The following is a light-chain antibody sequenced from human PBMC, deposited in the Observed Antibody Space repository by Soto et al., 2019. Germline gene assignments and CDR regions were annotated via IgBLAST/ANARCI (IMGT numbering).Light chain of an antibody. CDR3: QQSFSTPPT. J-gene: IGKJ4*01. V-gene: IGKV1-39*01. CDR1: QTIGIY. Sequence: DIQMTQSPSSLSASIGDRVTVTCRASQTIGIYLNWYQHIPGKAPNLLIYAASRLQRGVPSRFSGSGSGTDFTLTISSLQPGDFAIYYCQQSFSTPPTFGGGTKVEI. CDR2: AAS.